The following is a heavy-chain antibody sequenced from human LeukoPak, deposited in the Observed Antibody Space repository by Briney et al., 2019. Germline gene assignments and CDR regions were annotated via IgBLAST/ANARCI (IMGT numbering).Heavy chain of an antibody. D-gene: IGHD1-26*01. CDR2: IYYSGST. J-gene: IGHJ4*02. V-gene: IGHV4-59*01. Sequence: SETLSLTCTVSGGSMSNYYWGWIRQPPGKGLEWIGYIYYSGSTSYNPSLKSRVTILVDTSRNQFSLKLSSVTAADTAVYYCARAVGAIPFDYWGQGTLVTVSS. CDR3: ARAVGAIPFDY. CDR1: GGSMSNYY.